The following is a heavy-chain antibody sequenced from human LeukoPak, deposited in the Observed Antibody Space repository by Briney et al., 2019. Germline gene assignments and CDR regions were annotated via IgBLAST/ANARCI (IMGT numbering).Heavy chain of an antibody. D-gene: IGHD3-10*01. CDR3: AKYTRSRGGYYYYYMDV. J-gene: IGHJ6*03. Sequence: PGGSLRLSCAASGFTFDDYAMPWVRQAPGKGLEWFSGISRNSGSIGYADSVKGRFTISRDNAKNSLYLQMNSLRAEDTALYYCAKYTRSRGGYYYYYMDVWGKGTTVTVSS. CDR1: GFTFDDYA. CDR2: ISRNSGSI. V-gene: IGHV3-9*01.